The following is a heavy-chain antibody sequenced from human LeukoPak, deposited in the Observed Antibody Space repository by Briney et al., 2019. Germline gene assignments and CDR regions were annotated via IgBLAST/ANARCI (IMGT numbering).Heavy chain of an antibody. D-gene: IGHD1-26*01. Sequence: GGSLRLSCAASGFTFSSYSMNWVRQAPGKGLGWVSSISSSSSYIYYADSVKGRFTISRDNAKNSLYLRMNSLRAEDTAVYYCARYQEWELLDYWGQGTLVTVSS. CDR3: ARYQEWELLDY. J-gene: IGHJ4*02. V-gene: IGHV3-21*01. CDR1: GFTFSSYS. CDR2: ISSSSSYI.